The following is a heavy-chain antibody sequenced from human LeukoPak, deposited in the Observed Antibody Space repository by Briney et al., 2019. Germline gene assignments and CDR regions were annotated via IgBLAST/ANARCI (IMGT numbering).Heavy chain of an antibody. CDR2: IYYSGTT. D-gene: IGHD1-26*01. V-gene: IGHV4-59*01. CDR1: GGSISSYY. CDR3: ARTFSGSYYYYGMDV. Sequence: PSETLSLTCTVSGGSISSYYWSWIRQPPAKGLEWIGYIYYSGTTNYNPSLKSRVTISVDTSKNQFSLKPSSVTAADTAVYYCARTFSGSYYYYGMDVWGQGTTVTVCS. J-gene: IGHJ6*02.